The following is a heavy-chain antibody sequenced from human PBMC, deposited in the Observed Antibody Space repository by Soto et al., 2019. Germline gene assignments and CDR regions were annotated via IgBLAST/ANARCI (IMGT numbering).Heavy chain of an antibody. CDR3: ARSVFP. CDR2: IYYSGST. Sequence: SETLSLTCTVSGGSISSGAFYWNWIRQHPGKGLEWIGYIYYSGSTYYNPSLKSRVTISLDTSKNQFSLKLTSVTAADTAVYYCARSVFPWGQGTLVTVSS. CDR1: GGSISSGAFY. V-gene: IGHV4-31*03. J-gene: IGHJ5*02.